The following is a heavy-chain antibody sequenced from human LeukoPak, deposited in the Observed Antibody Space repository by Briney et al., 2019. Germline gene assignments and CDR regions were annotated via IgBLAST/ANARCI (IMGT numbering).Heavy chain of an antibody. J-gene: IGHJ5*02. CDR3: AREGAAAGGYINWFDP. V-gene: IGHV4-59*01. CDR1: GGSISSYY. CDR2: IYYSGST. D-gene: IGHD6-13*01. Sequence: SQTLSLTCAVSGGSISSYYWSWIRQPPGKGLEWIGYIYYSGSTNYNPSLKSRVTISVDTSKNQFSLKLSSVTAADTAVYYCAREGAAAGGYINWFDPWGQGALVTVSS.